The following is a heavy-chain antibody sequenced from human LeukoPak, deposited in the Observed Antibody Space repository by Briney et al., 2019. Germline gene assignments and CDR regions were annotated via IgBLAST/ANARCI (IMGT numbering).Heavy chain of an antibody. CDR3: AKGSLNQPLLYYFDY. Sequence: GGSLRLSCAASGFTFSTYTMNWVRQAPGKGLEWVSSISSRSSYIYYADSVKGRFTISRDNAKNSLYLQMNSLRAEDTAVYYCAKGSLNQPLLYYFDYWGQGTLVTVSS. CDR1: GFTFSTYT. J-gene: IGHJ4*02. D-gene: IGHD2-2*01. V-gene: IGHV3-21*04. CDR2: ISSRSSYI.